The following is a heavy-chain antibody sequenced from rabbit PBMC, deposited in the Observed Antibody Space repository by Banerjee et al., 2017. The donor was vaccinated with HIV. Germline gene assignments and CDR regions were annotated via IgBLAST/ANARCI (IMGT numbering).Heavy chain of an antibody. CDR1: GFSFSSSYY. V-gene: IGHV1S40*01. CDR2: IYGGSSGST. Sequence: QSLEESGGDLVKPGASLTLTCTASGFSFSSSYYMCWVRQAPGKGLEWIACIYGGSSGSTYYASWAKGRFTISKTSSTTVTLQMTSLTAADTATYFCAINGSSSLDLWGPGTLVTVS. J-gene: IGHJ3*01. D-gene: IGHD1-1*01. CDR3: AINGSSSLDL.